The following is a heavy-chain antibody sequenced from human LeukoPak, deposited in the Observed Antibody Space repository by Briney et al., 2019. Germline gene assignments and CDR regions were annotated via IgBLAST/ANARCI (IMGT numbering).Heavy chain of an antibody. J-gene: IGHJ4*02. CDR2: IYYSGST. V-gene: IGHV4-59*01. Sequence: PETLSLTCTVSGGSISSYYWSWIRQPPGKGLEWIGYIYYSGSTNYNPSLKSRVTISVDTSKNQFSLKLSSVTAADTAVYYCARVDYVWGSYRYFYFDYWGQGTLVTVSS. D-gene: IGHD3-16*02. CDR3: ARVDYVWGSYRYFYFDY. CDR1: GGSISSYY.